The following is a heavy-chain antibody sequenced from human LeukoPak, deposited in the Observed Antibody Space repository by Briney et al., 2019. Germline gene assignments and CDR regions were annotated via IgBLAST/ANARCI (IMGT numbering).Heavy chain of an antibody. CDR3: ASYGMDV. Sequence: GGSLRLSCAASGFTFSSYWMNWVRQAPGKGLVWVSRIASDGSSTTYADSVKGRFSISRDNAKNTLYLQMNSLRAEDTAVYYCASYGMDVWGQGTTVTVSS. CDR2: IASDGSST. V-gene: IGHV3-74*01. CDR1: GFTFSSYW. J-gene: IGHJ6*02.